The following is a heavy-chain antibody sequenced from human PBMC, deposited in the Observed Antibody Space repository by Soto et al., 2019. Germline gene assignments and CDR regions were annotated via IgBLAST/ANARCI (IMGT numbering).Heavy chain of an antibody. Sequence: QVQLQQWGAGLLKPSETLSLTCAVYGGSFSGYYWSWIRQPPGKGLEWIGEINHSGSTNYNPSLKSRVTISVDTSKNQFSLKLSSVPAADTAVYYCARGPTPHRITMVRGVIRYWGQGTLVTVSS. D-gene: IGHD3-10*01. CDR2: INHSGST. V-gene: IGHV4-34*01. CDR3: ARGPTPHRITMVRGVIRY. J-gene: IGHJ4*02. CDR1: GGSFSGYY.